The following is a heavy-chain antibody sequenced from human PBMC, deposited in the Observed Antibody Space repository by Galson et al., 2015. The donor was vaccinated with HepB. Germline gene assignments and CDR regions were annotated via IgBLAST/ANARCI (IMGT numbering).Heavy chain of an antibody. J-gene: IGHJ5*02. V-gene: IGHV3-11*06. CDR2: ISSGSGFT. CDR1: GFTFKDSY. Sequence: SLRLSCAASGFTFKDSYMSWIRQAPGKGLEWVSYISSGSGFTNYADSVKGRYTISRDDAKNSLFLQMNSLRPEDTAVYYCAREGVSWFDPWGHGTLVTVSS. CDR3: AREGVSWFDP. D-gene: IGHD2-8*01.